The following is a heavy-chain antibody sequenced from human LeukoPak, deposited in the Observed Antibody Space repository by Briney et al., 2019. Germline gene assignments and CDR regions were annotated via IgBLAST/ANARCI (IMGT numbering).Heavy chain of an antibody. CDR1: GGTFSSYA. V-gene: IGHV1-69*01. J-gene: IGHJ3*02. Sequence: SVKVSCKASGGTFSSYAISWVRQAPGQGLEWMGGIIPIFVTSNYAQKFQGRVTITADESTSTAYMELSSLRSEDTAVYYCARDSLPYDILTGYYRADAFDIWGQGTMVTVSS. CDR2: IIPIFVTS. CDR3: ARDSLPYDILTGYYRADAFDI. D-gene: IGHD3-9*01.